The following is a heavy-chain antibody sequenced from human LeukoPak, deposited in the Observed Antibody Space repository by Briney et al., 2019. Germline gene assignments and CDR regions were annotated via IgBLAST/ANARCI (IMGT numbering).Heavy chain of an antibody. D-gene: IGHD4-23*01. CDR2: VHYSGST. CDR3: AGDSGNSAFDY. J-gene: IGHJ4*02. CDR1: GGSIISGAYY. V-gene: IGHV4-31*03. Sequence: SETLSLTCTVSGGSIISGAYYWSWIRQHPGKGLEWIAYVHYSGSTYYNPSLKSRSTISVDTSQNQFSLKLRSVTAADTAVYYCAGDSGNSAFDYWGQGTLATVSS.